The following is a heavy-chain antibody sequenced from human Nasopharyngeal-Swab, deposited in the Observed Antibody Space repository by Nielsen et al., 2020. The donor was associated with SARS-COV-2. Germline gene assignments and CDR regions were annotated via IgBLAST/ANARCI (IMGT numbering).Heavy chain of an antibody. CDR1: GGSFTEYY. CDR3: ARTRGRLYFGSGSYHWYFDL. V-gene: IGHV4-34*01. CDR2: INHSEST. D-gene: IGHD3-10*01. J-gene: IGHJ2*01. Sequence: SETLSLTCAVYGGSFTEYYWSWIRQPPGKGLEWIGYINHSESTNYNPSLKSRVTISVDTSKNQFSLKLNSVTAADTAVYYCARTRGRLYFGSGSYHWYFDLWGRGTLVTVSS.